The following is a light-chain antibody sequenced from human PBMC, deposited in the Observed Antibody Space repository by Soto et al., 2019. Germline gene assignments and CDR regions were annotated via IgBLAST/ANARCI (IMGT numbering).Light chain of an antibody. Sequence: DIQMTQSPSSLSASVGDRVSITCRASQRISRYLSWYQQKPGKAPKLLIYAASSLESEVPSRFSGSGSGTGFTLTISSLQPEDFETYYCQQSYNTPWTFGQGTKVDI. V-gene: IGKV1-39*01. J-gene: IGKJ1*01. CDR1: QRISRY. CDR2: AAS. CDR3: QQSYNTPWT.